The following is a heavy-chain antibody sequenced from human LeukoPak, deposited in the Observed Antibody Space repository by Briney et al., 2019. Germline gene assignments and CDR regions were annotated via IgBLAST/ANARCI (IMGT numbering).Heavy chain of an antibody. J-gene: IGHJ4*02. V-gene: IGHV3-23*01. CDR1: GFTFSSYA. CDR2: ISGSDGST. Sequence: GGSLRLSCAASGFTFSSYAMSWVRQAPGKGLEWVSSISGSDGSTYYADSVKGRFTISRDNSKNTLYLQMNSLRAEDTAVYYCARDRIEYTYGTGFDYWGQGTLVTVSS. CDR3: ARDRIEYTYGTGFDY. D-gene: IGHD3-10*01.